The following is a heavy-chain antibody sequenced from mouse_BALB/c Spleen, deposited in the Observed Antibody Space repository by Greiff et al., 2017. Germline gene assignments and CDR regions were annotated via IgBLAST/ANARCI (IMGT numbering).Heavy chain of an antibody. CDR2: ISSGGSYT. D-gene: IGHD4-1*01. CDR3: ARPDWGFDY. Sequence: EVQVVESGGDLVKPGGSLKLSCAASGFTFSSYGMSWVRQTPDKRLEWVATISSGGSYTYYPDSVKGRFTISRDNAKNTLYLQMSSLKSEDTAMYYCARPDWGFDYWGQGTTLTVSS. J-gene: IGHJ2*01. V-gene: IGHV5-6*01. CDR1: GFTFSSYG.